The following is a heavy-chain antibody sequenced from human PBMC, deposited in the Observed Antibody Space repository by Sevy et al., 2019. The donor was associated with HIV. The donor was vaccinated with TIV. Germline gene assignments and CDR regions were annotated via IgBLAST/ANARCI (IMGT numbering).Heavy chain of an antibody. D-gene: IGHD3-22*01. CDR2: ISGSGGST. CDR3: ANYYDSSGYYYGPHDY. V-gene: IGHV3-23*01. CDR1: GFTFSSYA. Sequence: GGSLRLSCAASGFTFSSYAMSWVRQAPGKGLEWVSAISGSGGSTYYADSVKGRFTISRDNSKNTLYLQMNSLRAEDTAVYYCANYYDSSGYYYGPHDYWGQGTLVTVSS. J-gene: IGHJ4*02.